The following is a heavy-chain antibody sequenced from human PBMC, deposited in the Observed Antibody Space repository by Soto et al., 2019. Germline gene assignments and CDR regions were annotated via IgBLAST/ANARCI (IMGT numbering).Heavy chain of an antibody. D-gene: IGHD3-10*01. Sequence: EVQLVESGGDLVQPGRSLKLSCAASGFTFDDYAMHWVRQAPGKGLEWVSGVSWNSASIGYADSVKGRFTISRDNAKNSLYLLMNSLRPEDTALYYCAKSRSYHGSGSYLDYWGQGTKVTVS. V-gene: IGHV3-9*01. J-gene: IGHJ4*02. CDR1: GFTFDDYA. CDR2: VSWNSASI. CDR3: AKSRSYHGSGSYLDY.